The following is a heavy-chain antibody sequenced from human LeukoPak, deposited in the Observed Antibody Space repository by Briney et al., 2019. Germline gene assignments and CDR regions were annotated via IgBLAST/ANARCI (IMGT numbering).Heavy chain of an antibody. CDR3: ARGPSVAAAGVDY. CDR1: GGSISSYC. J-gene: IGHJ4*02. D-gene: IGHD6-13*01. Sequence: KASETLSLTCTVSGGSISSYCWSWIRQPAGKGLEWIGRIYTSGSTNYNPSLKSRVTMSVDTSKNQFSLKLSSVTAADTAVYYCARGPSVAAAGVDYWGQGTLVTVSS. CDR2: IYTSGST. V-gene: IGHV4-4*07.